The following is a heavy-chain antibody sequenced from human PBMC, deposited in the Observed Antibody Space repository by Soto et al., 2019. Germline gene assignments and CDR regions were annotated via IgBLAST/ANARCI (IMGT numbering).Heavy chain of an antibody. D-gene: IGHD3-10*01. V-gene: IGHV4-34*01. J-gene: IGHJ4*02. CDR3: ARAELWFGELLGDFDY. CDR2: INHSGST. Sequence: SETLSLTCAVYGGSFSGYYWSWIRQPPGKGLEWIGEINHSGSTNYNPSLKSRVTISVDTSKNQFSLKLSSVTAADTAVYYCARAELWFGELLGDFDYWGQGTLVTVSS. CDR1: GGSFSGYY.